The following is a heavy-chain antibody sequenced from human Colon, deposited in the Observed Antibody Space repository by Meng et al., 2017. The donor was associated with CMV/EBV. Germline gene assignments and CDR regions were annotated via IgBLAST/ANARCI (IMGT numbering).Heavy chain of an antibody. Sequence: SRVIVSSHAMNWVARAPGRRRKGVEWMSGSLHNTSYTDSVHDRFSNSTVYSKNFLFLQLHSLTGEDASLYSCAKGEGRVGRYYFDSWGQGTLVTVSS. CDR1: RVIVSSHA. V-gene: IGHV3-23*01. CDR2: MSGSLHNT. CDR3: AKGEGRVGRYYFDS. D-gene: IGHD3-16*02. J-gene: IGHJ4*02.